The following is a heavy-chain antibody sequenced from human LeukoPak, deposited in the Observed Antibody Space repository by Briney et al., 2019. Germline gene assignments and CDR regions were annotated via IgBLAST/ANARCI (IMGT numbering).Heavy chain of an antibody. Sequence: SETLSLTCTVSGGSISSTIYYWGWIRQPPGKGLEWIGSIYYSGDTYYNPSLKSRVTISVDTSKGQFSLKLYSVTAADTAVYYCTRQRSYSDYWGQGTLVTVSS. CDR1: GGSISSTIYY. J-gene: IGHJ4*02. V-gene: IGHV4-39*01. D-gene: IGHD1-26*01. CDR3: TRQRSYSDY. CDR2: IYYSGDT.